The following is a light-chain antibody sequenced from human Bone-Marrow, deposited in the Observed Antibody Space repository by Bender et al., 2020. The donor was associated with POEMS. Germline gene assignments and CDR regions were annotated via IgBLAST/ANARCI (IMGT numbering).Light chain of an antibody. J-gene: IGLJ1*01. CDR3: CSYAGSSTFV. Sequence: HSALTQPASVSGSPGQSITISCTGTNSDVGSYNLVSWYQQLPGKAPKLMIYEVSKRPSGVSNRFSGSKSGNTASLTISGLQADDEADYHCCSYAGSSTFVCGTGTKVRVL. CDR1: NSDVGSYNL. CDR2: EVS. V-gene: IGLV2-23*02.